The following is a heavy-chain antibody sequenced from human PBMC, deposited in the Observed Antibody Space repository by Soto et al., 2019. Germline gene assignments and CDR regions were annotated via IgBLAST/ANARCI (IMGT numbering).Heavy chain of an antibody. CDR3: AITQQGNYYYGMDV. Sequence: QVQLVQSGAEVKKPGSSVKVSCEASGGTFSSYAISWVRQAPGQGLEWMGGIIPIFGTPDYAQKLMGRVTSTADECTSTAYMGLSSLRTEDTAVYYCAITQQGNYYYGMDVWGQGTTVTVAS. J-gene: IGHJ6*02. V-gene: IGHV1-69*12. CDR2: IIPIFGTP. D-gene: IGHD3-16*01. CDR1: GGTFSSYA.